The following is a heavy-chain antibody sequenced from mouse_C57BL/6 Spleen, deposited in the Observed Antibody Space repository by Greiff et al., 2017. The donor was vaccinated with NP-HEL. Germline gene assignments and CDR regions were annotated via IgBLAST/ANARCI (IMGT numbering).Heavy chain of an antibody. CDR3: ARSSPYSNYVDY. CDR1: GYTFTDYY. D-gene: IGHD2-5*01. J-gene: IGHJ2*01. CDR2: INPYNGGT. Sequence: EVQLQQSGPVLVKPGASVKMSCKASGYTFTDYYMNWVKQSHGKSLEWIGVINPYNGGTSYNQKFKGKATLTVDKSSSTAYMELNSLTSEDSAVYYCARSSPYSNYVDYWGQGTTLTVSS. V-gene: IGHV1-19*01.